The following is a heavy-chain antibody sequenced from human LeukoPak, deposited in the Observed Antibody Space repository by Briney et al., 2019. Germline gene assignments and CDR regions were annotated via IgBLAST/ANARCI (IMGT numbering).Heavy chain of an antibody. CDR3: TTEGPRDFDY. CDR1: GFTFSNAW. Sequence: GGSLRLSCAASGFTFSNAWMSWVRQAPGKGLEWVGRIKSKTDGGITDYAAPVKGRFTISRDDSKNTLYLQMNSLKTEDTAVYYCTTEGPRDFDYWGQGTLVTVSS. J-gene: IGHJ4*02. V-gene: IGHV3-15*01. CDR2: IKSKTDGGIT.